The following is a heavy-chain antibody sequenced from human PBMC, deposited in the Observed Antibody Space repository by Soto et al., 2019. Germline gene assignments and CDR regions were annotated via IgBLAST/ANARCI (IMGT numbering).Heavy chain of an antibody. V-gene: IGHV3-13*01. J-gene: IGHJ4*02. CDR3: ARGFRGVISRGGKPSGYESDFDY. CDR2: IGTAGDT. CDR1: GFTFSSYD. D-gene: IGHD5-12*01. Sequence: GGSLRLSCAASGFTFSSYDMHWVRQATGKGLEWVSAIGTAGDTYYPGSVKGRFTISRENAKNSLYLQMNSLRAGDTAVYYGARGFRGVISRGGKPSGYESDFDYWGQGTLVTVSS.